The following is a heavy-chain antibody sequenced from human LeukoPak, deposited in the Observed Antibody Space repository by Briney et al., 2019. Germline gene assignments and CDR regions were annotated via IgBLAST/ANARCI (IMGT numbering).Heavy chain of an antibody. J-gene: IGHJ6*02. CDR2: ISGSGGST. V-gene: IGHV3-23*01. D-gene: IGHD6-19*01. CDR1: GXTFSSYA. Sequence: GGSLRLSCAASGXTFSSYAVSWVRQAPGKGLEWVSAISGSGGSTYYADSVKGRFTISRDNSKNTLYLQMNSLRAEDTAVYYCAKDADYSSGWYAHYYYYGMDVWGQGTTVTVSS. CDR3: AKDADYSSGWYAHYYYYGMDV.